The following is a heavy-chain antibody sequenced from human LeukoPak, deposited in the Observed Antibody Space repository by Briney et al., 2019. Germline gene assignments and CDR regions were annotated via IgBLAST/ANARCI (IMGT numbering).Heavy chain of an antibody. J-gene: IGHJ5*02. CDR3: ARRVCSSSSCQYHWFDP. CDR1: GFTFSSYS. V-gene: IGHV3-48*01. CDR2: ISSSSSTI. D-gene: IGHD2-2*01. Sequence: GGFLRLSCAASGFTFSSYSMNWVRQAPGKGLEWVSYISSSSSTIYYADSVKGRFTISRDNAKNSLYLQLNTLSADDTAVYYCARRVCSSSSCQYHWFDPWGQGTLVTGSS.